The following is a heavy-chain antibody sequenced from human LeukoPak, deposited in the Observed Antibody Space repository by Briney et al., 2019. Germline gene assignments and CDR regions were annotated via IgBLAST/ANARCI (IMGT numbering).Heavy chain of an antibody. D-gene: IGHD3-16*01. V-gene: IGHV4-39*07. J-gene: IGHJ4*02. CDR1: GGSISSSSYY. CDR3: ARLGELPTYYFDY. CDR2: IYYSGST. Sequence: PSETLSLTCTVSGGSISSSSYYWGWIRQPPGKGLEWIGSIYYSGSTYYNPSLKSRVTISVDTSKNQFSLKLSSVTAADTAVYYCARLGELPTYYFDYWGQGTLVTVSS.